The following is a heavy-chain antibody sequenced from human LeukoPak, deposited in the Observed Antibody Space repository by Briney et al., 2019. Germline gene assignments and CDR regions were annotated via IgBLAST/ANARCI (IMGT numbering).Heavy chain of an antibody. Sequence: SETLSLTCNVSGGSISSSGYYWGWIRQPPGKGLEWIGDINYRGTTNYNPSLKSRVTISVDTSKNQFSLKLASVTAADTAVYYCARVDDSSGYLKSDYWGQGTLVTVSS. CDR2: INYRGTT. J-gene: IGHJ4*02. CDR3: ARVDDSSGYLKSDY. D-gene: IGHD3-22*01. V-gene: IGHV4-39*07. CDR1: GGSISSSGYY.